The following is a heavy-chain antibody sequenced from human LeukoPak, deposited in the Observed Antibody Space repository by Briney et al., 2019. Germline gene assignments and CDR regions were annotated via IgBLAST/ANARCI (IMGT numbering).Heavy chain of an antibody. V-gene: IGHV3-23*01. CDR3: ARGSGYSYFDY. Sequence: GGSLRLSCVGSGYTFTTYGMSWVRQAPGKGLEWVSGLDNNGDNTYYADSVKGRFTISRDNSKNTLHLQMNSLRAEDTAVYYCARGSGYSYFDYWGQGTLVTVSS. D-gene: IGHD5-12*01. CDR2: LDNNGDNT. J-gene: IGHJ4*02. CDR1: GYTFTTYG.